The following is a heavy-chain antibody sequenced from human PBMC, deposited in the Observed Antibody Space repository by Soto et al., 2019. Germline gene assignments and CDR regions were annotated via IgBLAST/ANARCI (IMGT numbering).Heavy chain of an antibody. CDR1: GGTFSSYA. J-gene: IGHJ6*02. D-gene: IGHD6-6*01. CDR3: AILEGIAARIPPEYSPGYYGMDA. Sequence: VASVKVSCKASGGTFSSYAISWVRQAPGQGLEWMGGIIPIFGTANYAQKFQGRVTITADESTSTAYMELSSLRSEDTAVYYCAILEGIAARIPPEYSPGYYGMDAWGQGTTVPVFS. CDR2: IIPIFGTA. V-gene: IGHV1-69*13.